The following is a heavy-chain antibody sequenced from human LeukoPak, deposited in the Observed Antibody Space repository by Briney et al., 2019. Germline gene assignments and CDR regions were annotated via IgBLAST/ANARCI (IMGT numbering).Heavy chain of an antibody. V-gene: IGHV4-59*08. CDR2: IYYSGST. D-gene: IGHD3-22*01. CDR1: GGSISSYY. Sequence: PSETLSLTCTVSGGSISSYYWSWIRQPPGKGLEWIGYIYYSGSTYYNPSLKSRVTISVDTSKNQFSLKLSSVTAADTAVYYCARGVGYYYDSSGIDYWGQGTLVTVSS. CDR3: ARGVGYYYDSSGIDY. J-gene: IGHJ4*02.